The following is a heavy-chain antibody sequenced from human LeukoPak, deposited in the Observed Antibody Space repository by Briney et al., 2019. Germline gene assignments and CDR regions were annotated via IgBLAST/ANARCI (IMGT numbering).Heavy chain of an antibody. D-gene: IGHD3-3*01. V-gene: IGHV3-21*01. Sequence: GGSLRLSCAASGFTFSSYSMNWVRQAPGKGLEWVSSMSNSGSYIYYADSVKGRFTISRDNAKNSLYLQMSSLRAEDTAVYYCARTYYDFWSGSGRMGYWGQGTLVTVSS. J-gene: IGHJ4*02. CDR3: ARTYYDFWSGSGRMGY. CDR2: MSNSGSYI. CDR1: GFTFSSYS.